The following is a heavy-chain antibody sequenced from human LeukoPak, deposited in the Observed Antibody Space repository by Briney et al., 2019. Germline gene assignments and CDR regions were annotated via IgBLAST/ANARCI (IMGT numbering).Heavy chain of an antibody. CDR2: INHSGST. V-gene: IGHV4-34*01. Sequence: PSXTLSLTCAVYGGSFSGYYWSWIRQPPGKGLEWIGEINHSGSTNYNPSLKSRVTISVDTSKNQFSLKLSSVTAADTAVYYCARGYSSGWSYYYYMDVWGKGTTVTVSS. D-gene: IGHD6-19*01. CDR1: GGSFSGYY. CDR3: ARGYSSGWSYYYYMDV. J-gene: IGHJ6*03.